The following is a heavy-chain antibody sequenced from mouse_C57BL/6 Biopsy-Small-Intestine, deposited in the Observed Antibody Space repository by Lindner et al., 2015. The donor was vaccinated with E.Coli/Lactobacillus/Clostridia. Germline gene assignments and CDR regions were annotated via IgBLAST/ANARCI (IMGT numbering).Heavy chain of an antibody. CDR2: ISSGSSII. Sequence: VQLQESGGGLVKPGGSLKLSCAASGITFSDYGMHWVRQAPEKGLEWVAYISSGSSIIYYADTVKGRFTISRDNAKNTLFLQMTSLRSEDTAMYYCTRGNDGSFDYWGQGTTLTVSS. CDR3: TRGNDGSFDY. D-gene: IGHD2-3*01. J-gene: IGHJ2*01. CDR1: GITFSDYG. V-gene: IGHV5-17*01.